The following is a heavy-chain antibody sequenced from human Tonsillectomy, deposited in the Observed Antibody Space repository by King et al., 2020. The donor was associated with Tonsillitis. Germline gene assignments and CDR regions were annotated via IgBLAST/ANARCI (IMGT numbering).Heavy chain of an antibody. J-gene: IGHJ4*02. CDR3: ASSVFGAFDY. D-gene: IGHD3-3*01. V-gene: IGHV4-59*01. CDR1: GGSISSYY. CDR2: IYYSGST. Sequence: VQLQESGPGLVKPSATLSLTCTVSGGSISSYYWSWIRQPPGKGLEWIGYIYYSGSTNYNPSLKSRVTISVDTSKNQFSLKLSSVTAADTAVYYCASSVFGAFDYWGQGTLVTVSS.